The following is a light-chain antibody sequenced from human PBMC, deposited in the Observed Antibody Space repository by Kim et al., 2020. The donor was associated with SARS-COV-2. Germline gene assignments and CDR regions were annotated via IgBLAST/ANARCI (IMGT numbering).Light chain of an antibody. CDR1: SSNIGNNY. V-gene: IGLV1-47*01. CDR2: RND. CDR3: AAWDDSLSGYV. J-gene: IGLJ1*01. Sequence: ELTQPPSASGTPGQRVTISCSGSSSNIGNNYVYWYQQPPGTAPKVFIYRNDQRPSGVPDRFSGSKSGTSASLAISGLRSEDEADYYCAAWDDSLSGYVFGTGTKVTVL.